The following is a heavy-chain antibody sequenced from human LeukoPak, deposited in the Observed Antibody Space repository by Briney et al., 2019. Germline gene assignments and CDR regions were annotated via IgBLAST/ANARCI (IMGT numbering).Heavy chain of an antibody. J-gene: IGHJ4*02. CDR3: AKQSSEYSSSSFDY. D-gene: IGHD6-6*01. V-gene: IGHV3-23*01. CDR2: ISGSGGST. CDR1: GFTFSSYA. Sequence: GGSLRLSCAASGFTFSSYAMSWVRQAPGKGLEWVSAISGSGGSTYCADSVKGRFTISRDNSKNTLYLQMNSLRAEDTAVYYCAKQSSEYSSSSFDYWGQGTLVTVSS.